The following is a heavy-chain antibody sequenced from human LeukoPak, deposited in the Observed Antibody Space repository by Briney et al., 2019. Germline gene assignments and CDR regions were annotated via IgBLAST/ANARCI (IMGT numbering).Heavy chain of an antibody. V-gene: IGHV3-11*04. CDR2: ISSSGSTI. D-gene: IGHD6-19*01. CDR3: ARGSGWYMFSRNYFDY. CDR1: GFTFSNAW. Sequence: GGSLRLSCAASGFTFSNAWMSWVRQAPGKGLEWVSYISSSGSTIYYADSVKGRFTISRDNAKNSLYLQMNSLRAEDTAVYYCARGSGWYMFSRNYFDYWGQGTLVTVSS. J-gene: IGHJ4*02.